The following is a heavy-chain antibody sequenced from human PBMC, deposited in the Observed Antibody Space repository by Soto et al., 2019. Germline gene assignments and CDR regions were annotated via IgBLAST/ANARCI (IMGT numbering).Heavy chain of an antibody. CDR1: GGSFSGYY. CDR3: ARRLVVPAGIDY. V-gene: IGHV4-34*01. Sequence: QVQLQQWGAGLLKPSETLSLTCAVYGGSFSGYYWSWIRQPPGKGLEWSGEINHSGSTNYNPSLQSRVTISVDTTKTQFSLKLSSVTAADTAVYYCARRLVVPAGIDYWGQGTLVTVSS. D-gene: IGHD2-2*01. J-gene: IGHJ4*02. CDR2: INHSGST.